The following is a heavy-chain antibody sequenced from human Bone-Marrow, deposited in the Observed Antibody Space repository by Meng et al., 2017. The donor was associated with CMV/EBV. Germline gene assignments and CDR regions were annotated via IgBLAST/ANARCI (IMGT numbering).Heavy chain of an antibody. CDR2: ISGSGGST. V-gene: IGHV3-23*01. J-gene: IGHJ5*02. CDR3: CKNLVVVPPARKNNWFDP. Sequence: GESLKISCAAPGFTFSSYAMSWVRQAPGKGVEWVSAISGSGGSTYYADSVKGLFTISRDNSKNTLYLQMNCLRTEDKAVDYWCKNLVVVPPARKNNWFDPWGQGTLVTVSS. D-gene: IGHD2-2*01. CDR1: GFTFSSYA.